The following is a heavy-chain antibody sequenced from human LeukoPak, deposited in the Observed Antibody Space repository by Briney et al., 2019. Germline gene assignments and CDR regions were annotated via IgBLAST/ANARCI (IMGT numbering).Heavy chain of an antibody. D-gene: IGHD3-22*01. CDR1: GFTFSSYV. Sequence: PGRSLRLSCAASGFTFSSYVMHWVRQAPGKGLEWVAVTWYDGSNKHYADSVKGRFTISRDNSKNTLYLQMNSLRAEDTAVYYCAKGNLDENVRSGYYPNYFDYWGQGTLVTVSS. CDR3: AKGNLDENVRSGYYPNYFDY. CDR2: TWYDGSNK. V-gene: IGHV3-33*06. J-gene: IGHJ4*02.